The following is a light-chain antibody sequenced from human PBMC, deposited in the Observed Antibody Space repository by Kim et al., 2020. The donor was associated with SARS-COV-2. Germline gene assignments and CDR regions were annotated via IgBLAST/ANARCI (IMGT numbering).Light chain of an antibody. V-gene: IGLV1-44*01. J-gene: IGLJ3*02. Sequence: QSVLTQPPSASGTPGQRVAISCSGSSSNIGSHAINWYQQLPGTAPNLLIYDSDQRASGVPERLSASNSGTSASLAISGLQSEDEADYYCAAWDDRLNGWVFGGGTQLTVL. CDR2: DSD. CDR1: SSNIGSHA. CDR3: AAWDDRLNGWV.